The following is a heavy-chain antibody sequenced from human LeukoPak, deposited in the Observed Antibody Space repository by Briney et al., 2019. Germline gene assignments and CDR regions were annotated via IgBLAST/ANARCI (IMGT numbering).Heavy chain of an antibody. J-gene: IGHJ4*02. CDR3: TTIKRGNIFGYFDF. V-gene: IGHV4-59*03. D-gene: IGHD5-18*01. CDR1: GGSFSNYY. Sequence: SETLSLTCAVYGGSFSNYYWTWIRQTPGKGLEWIGYVFDSWRTKENPSLKSRVTLSADTSKNQLSLRLSSVTAADTAVYYCTTIKRGNIFGYFDFWGQGILVTVSS. CDR2: VFDSWRT.